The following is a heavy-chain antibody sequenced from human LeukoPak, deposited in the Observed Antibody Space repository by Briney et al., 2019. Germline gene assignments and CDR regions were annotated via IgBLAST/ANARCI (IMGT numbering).Heavy chain of an antibody. D-gene: IGHD6-19*01. CDR3: AREVGWSGYLEF. CDR2: IYYNGNT. V-gene: IGHV4-59*01. CDR1: RGSISGYY. Sequence: SETLSLTCTVSRGSISGYYWRWIRQPPGKGLEWIAYIYYNGNTNYNPSLQSRVTISVDSSKNQFSLKLSSVTAADTAVYYCAREVGWSGYLEFWGQGILVTVSS. J-gene: IGHJ4*02.